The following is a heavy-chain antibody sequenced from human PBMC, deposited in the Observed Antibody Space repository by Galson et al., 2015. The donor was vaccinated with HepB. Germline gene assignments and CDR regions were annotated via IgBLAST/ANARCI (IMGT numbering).Heavy chain of an antibody. CDR2: ISSSSSTI. V-gene: IGHV3-48*02. CDR3: ARNGLLSAAAGTGLDY. Sequence: SLRLSCAASGFTFSSYSMNWVRQAPGKGLEWVSYISSSSSTIYYADSVKGRFTISRDNAKNSLYLQMNSLRDEDTAVYYCARNGLLSAAAGTGLDYWGQGTLVTVSS. CDR1: GFTFSSYS. J-gene: IGHJ4*02. D-gene: IGHD6-13*01.